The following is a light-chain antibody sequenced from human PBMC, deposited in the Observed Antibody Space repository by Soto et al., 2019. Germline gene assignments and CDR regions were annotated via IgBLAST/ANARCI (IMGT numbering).Light chain of an antibody. J-gene: IGLJ1*01. Sequence: QSALPQPRSVSASPGQSVTISCTGTSSDVGPYDYVSWYQQHPGKAPKLIVYDVTERPSGVPDRFSGSQTGNAPSTTISALQAGDEADYSRCSFAGSFSRLFGTGTKGTAL. CDR1: SSDVGPYDY. CDR3: CSFAGSFSRL. V-gene: IGLV2-11*01. CDR2: DVT.